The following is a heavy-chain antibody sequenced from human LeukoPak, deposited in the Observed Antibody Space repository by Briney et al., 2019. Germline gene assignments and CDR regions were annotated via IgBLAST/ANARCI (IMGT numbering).Heavy chain of an antibody. Sequence: PSETLSLTCTVSGGSISNSSNYWAWIRQFPGKGLEWVGSIFYSGSTHYNPSLRSRATISVDKSRNQFSLKLSSVSAADTAVYYCARDDRLRGSYYNGMDVWGQGTPVTVSS. CDR1: GGSISNSSNY. D-gene: IGHD5-12*01. CDR2: IFYSGST. V-gene: IGHV4-39*07. CDR3: ARDDRLRGSYYNGMDV. J-gene: IGHJ6*02.